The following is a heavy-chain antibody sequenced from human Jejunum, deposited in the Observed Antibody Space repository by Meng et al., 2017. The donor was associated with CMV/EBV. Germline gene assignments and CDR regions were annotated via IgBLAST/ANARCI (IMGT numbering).Heavy chain of an antibody. D-gene: IGHD1-14*01. CDR2: IKSKTDGGTI. CDR3: TTVRPYGRSVY. V-gene: IGHV3-15*07. J-gene: IGHJ4*02. Sequence: CAGSGFTFITAWMNWVRQAPGKGLDWVGRIKSKTDGGTIDYATPVKGRFTISRDDSKDTLYLQMGSLKTEDTAVYYCTTVRPYGRSVYWGQGTLVTVSS. CDR1: GFTFITAW.